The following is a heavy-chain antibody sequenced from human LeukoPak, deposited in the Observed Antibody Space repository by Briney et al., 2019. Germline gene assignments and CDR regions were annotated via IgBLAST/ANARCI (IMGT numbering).Heavy chain of an antibody. Sequence: SETLSLTCAVYGGSFSGYYWSWIRQPPGKGLEWIGEINHSGSTNYNPSLKSRVTISVDTSKNQCSLKLSSVTAADTAVYYCARGGSYWSHYYYYGMDVWGQGTTVTVSS. CDR3: ARGGSYWSHYYYYGMDV. D-gene: IGHD1-26*01. J-gene: IGHJ6*02. CDR1: GGSFSGYY. V-gene: IGHV4-34*01. CDR2: INHSGST.